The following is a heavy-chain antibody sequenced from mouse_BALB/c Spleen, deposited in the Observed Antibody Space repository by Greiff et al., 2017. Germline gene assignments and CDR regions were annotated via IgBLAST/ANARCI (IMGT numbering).Heavy chain of an antibody. CDR2: ISSGSSTI. J-gene: IGHJ4*01. CDR1: GFTFSSFG. V-gene: IGHV5-17*02. Sequence: DVHLVESGGGLVQPGGSRKLSCAASGFTFSSFGMHWVRQAPEKGLEWVAYISSGSSTIYYADTVKGRFTISRDNPKNTLFLQMTSLRSEDTAMYYCARWKDYAMDYWGQGTSVTVSS. CDR3: ARWKDYAMDY.